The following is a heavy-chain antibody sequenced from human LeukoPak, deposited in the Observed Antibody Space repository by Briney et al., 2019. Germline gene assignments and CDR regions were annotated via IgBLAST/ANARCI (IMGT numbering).Heavy chain of an antibody. Sequence: GGSLRLSCAASGFTVSSNYMSWVRQAPGKGLEWVSVIYSGGSTYYADSVKGRFTISRDNSKDTLYLQMNSLRTEDTAVYYCARGRYYYDSSGYPLYYFDYWGQGTLVTVSS. CDR3: ARGRYYYDSSGYPLYYFDY. CDR1: GFTVSSNY. V-gene: IGHV3-53*01. D-gene: IGHD3-22*01. CDR2: IYSGGST. J-gene: IGHJ4*02.